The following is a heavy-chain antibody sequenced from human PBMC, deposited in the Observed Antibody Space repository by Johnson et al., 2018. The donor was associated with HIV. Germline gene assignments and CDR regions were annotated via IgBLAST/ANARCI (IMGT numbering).Heavy chain of an antibody. J-gene: IGHJ3*02. CDR1: GFTFSSYG. V-gene: IGHV3-30*03. Sequence: QMQLVESGGGVVQPGRSLRLSCAASGFTFSSYGMHWVRQAPGKGLAWVAVISYDGSNKYYADSVKGRFTISRDNSKNTLYLQMNSLRAEGTAVYYCDTGSRTLTTNAFDIWGQGTMVTVSS. CDR3: DTGSRTLTTNAFDI. CDR2: ISYDGSNK. D-gene: IGHD4-17*01.